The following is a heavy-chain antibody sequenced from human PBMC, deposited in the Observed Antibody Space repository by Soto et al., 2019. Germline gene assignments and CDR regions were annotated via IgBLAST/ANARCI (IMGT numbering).Heavy chain of an antibody. Sequence: QVQLVESGGGVVQPGRSLRLSCAASGFTFRSYGMHWVRQAPGKGLEWVAVIWNDGSERYYADSVKGRFTISRDNSKNTLDLQMNSLGAEDTAVYYCARDRAGVGYNIDVWGQGTTVTVSS. V-gene: IGHV3-33*01. CDR2: IWNDGSER. CDR3: ARDRAGVGYNIDV. CDR1: GFTFRSYG. J-gene: IGHJ6*02. D-gene: IGHD5-12*01.